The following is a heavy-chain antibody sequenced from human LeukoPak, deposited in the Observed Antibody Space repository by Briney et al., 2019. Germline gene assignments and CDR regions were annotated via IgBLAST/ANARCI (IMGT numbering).Heavy chain of an antibody. J-gene: IGHJ5*02. CDR3: ARFNLGWLDP. Sequence: TGGPLRLSCAASGFPFKSYAMSWVRQAPGKGLEWISYISSGVTTEYYADSVKGRCTISRDDAKNSLYLQMDSLRAEDTAVYYCARFNLGWLDPWGQGALVTVSS. CDR1: GFPFKSYA. D-gene: IGHD1-20*01. CDR2: ISSGVTTE. V-gene: IGHV3-48*01.